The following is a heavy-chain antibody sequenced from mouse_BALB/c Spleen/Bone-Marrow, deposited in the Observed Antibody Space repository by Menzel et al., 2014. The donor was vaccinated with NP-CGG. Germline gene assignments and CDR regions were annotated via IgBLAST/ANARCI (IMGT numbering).Heavy chain of an antibody. CDR3: ASYGSSYYAMDY. J-gene: IGHJ4*01. Sequence: VHLVESGPELVRPGVSVKISCKGSGYTFTDYAMHWVKQSHAKSLEWIGVISTYSGNTNYNQKFKGKATMTVGKSSSTAYMELARLTSEDSAIYYCASYGSSYYAMDYWGQGTSVTVSS. CDR1: GYTFTDYA. CDR2: ISTYSGNT. V-gene: IGHV1-67*01. D-gene: IGHD1-1*01.